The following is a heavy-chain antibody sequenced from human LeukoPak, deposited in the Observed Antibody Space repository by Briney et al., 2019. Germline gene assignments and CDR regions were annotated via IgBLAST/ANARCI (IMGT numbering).Heavy chain of an antibody. CDR3: AKVASLCTSTSCVRGGFDY. J-gene: IGHJ4*02. Sequence: PGGSLRLSCTASGSTFSNHAMSWVRQAPGKGLEWVSALSGSGGSTYYADSVKGRFTISRDNSKNTLYLQMNSLRAEDTAKYYCAKVASLCTSTSCVRGGFDYWGQGTLVTVSS. V-gene: IGHV3-23*01. CDR2: LSGSGGST. CDR1: GSTFSNHA. D-gene: IGHD2-2*01.